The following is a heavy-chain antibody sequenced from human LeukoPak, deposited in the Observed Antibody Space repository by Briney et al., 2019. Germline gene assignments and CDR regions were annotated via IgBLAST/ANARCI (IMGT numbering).Heavy chain of an antibody. CDR2: IYHSGTT. J-gene: IGHJ5*02. Sequence: PLSLHCAVSGGSISGDDYSWRWIRQPPGKGLEWIGYIYHSGTTYYNPSLKSRVTISVDRSKNQFSLKLSSVTAADTAAYYCARGRGGYDTRGYYNSWLDPWGQGTLATVSS. D-gene: IGHD3-22*01. CDR1: GGSISGDDYS. V-gene: IGHV4-30-2*01. CDR3: ARGRGGYDTRGYYNSWLDP.